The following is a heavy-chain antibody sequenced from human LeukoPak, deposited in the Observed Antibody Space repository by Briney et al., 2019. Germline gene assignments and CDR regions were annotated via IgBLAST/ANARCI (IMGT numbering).Heavy chain of an antibody. V-gene: IGHV4-4*07. CDR3: ARDKKTDDGGGYAPRFDQ. CDR1: GDSISSYY. Sequence: PSETLSLTCTVSGDSISSYYWSWIRQPAGKGLEWIGRVYTTGSTNYNPSLKSRVSMSVDTSNNQFSLNLNSVTAADTAVYYCARDKKTDDGGGYAPRFDQWGRGALVTVSS. D-gene: IGHD3-22*01. CDR2: VYTTGST. J-gene: IGHJ4*02.